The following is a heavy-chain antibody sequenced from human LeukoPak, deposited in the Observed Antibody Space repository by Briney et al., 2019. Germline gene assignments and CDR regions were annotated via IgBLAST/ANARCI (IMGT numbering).Heavy chain of an antibody. Sequence: GGSLRLSCAASGFTFSNYWMSWVRQAPGKGLEWVANIKQDRSEKYYVDSVKGRFTISRDNAKNSLYLQMNSLRAEDTAVYYCARDTAPYDSSGYRADYWGQGTLVTVSS. V-gene: IGHV3-7*01. D-gene: IGHD3-22*01. CDR3: ARDTAPYDSSGYRADY. J-gene: IGHJ4*02. CDR1: GFTFSNYW. CDR2: IKQDRSEK.